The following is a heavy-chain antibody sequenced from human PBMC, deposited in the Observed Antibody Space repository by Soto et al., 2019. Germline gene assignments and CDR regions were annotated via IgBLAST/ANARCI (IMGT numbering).Heavy chain of an antibody. CDR2: ISSSSVYI. D-gene: IGHD2-15*01. Sequence: EVQLVESGGGLVRPGGSLRLSCAASGFTFSTYPMHWVRQAPGKGLQWVSSISSSSVYIYYADSMKGRFTISRDDAKKSLYLQMDSLRAEDTAVYYCASGVVVPAARFASWGQGTRVTVSS. CDR1: GFTFSTYP. V-gene: IGHV3-21*01. CDR3: ASGVVVPAARFAS. J-gene: IGHJ4*02.